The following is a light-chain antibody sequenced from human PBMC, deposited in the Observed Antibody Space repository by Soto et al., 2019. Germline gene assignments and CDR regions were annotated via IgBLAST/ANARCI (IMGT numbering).Light chain of an antibody. J-gene: IGLJ1*01. V-gene: IGLV2-14*01. CDR1: SSDVGGYHF. CDR3: YSFTTSSPSV. CDR2: EVD. Sequence: QSALTQPASVSGSPGQSITISCTGTSSDVGGYHFVSWYQQHPGKAPKVIIFEVDKRPSEVSHRFSGSKSGNTASLTISGLQTEDEADYYCYSFTTSSPSVFGPGTQLTVL.